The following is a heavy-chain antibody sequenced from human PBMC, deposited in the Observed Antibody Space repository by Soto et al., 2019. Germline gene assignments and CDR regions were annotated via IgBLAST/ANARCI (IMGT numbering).Heavy chain of an antibody. J-gene: IGHJ4*02. CDR2: ISSSSSYI. Sequence: GGSLRLSCAASGFTFSSYSMNWVRQAPGKGLEWVSSISSSSSYIYYADSVKGRFTISRDNAKNSLYLQMNSLRAEDTAVYYCARVVYSSSWYLDYWGQGTLVTVSS. CDR1: GFTFSSYS. V-gene: IGHV3-21*01. CDR3: ARVVYSSSWYLDY. D-gene: IGHD6-13*01.